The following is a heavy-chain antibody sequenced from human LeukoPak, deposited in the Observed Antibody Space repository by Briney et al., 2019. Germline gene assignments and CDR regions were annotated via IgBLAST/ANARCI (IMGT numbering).Heavy chain of an antibody. J-gene: IGHJ4*02. CDR2: VRTNSNGGTT. CDR1: GFTFGVHT. CDR3: SRGSSYINYFHF. D-gene: IGHD3-10*01. Sequence: GSPSLSCAASGFTFGVHTLNWVRQAPGKGLEWVGFVRTNSNGGTTDDAASVQGRFTISRDESKSVAYLHMNSLRTDDTAMYYCSRGSSYINYFHFWGQGTLVTVSS. V-gene: IGHV3-49*04.